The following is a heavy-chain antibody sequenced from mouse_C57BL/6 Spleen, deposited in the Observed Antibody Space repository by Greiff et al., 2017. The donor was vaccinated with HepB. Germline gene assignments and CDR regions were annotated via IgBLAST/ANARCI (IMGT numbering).Heavy chain of an antibody. D-gene: IGHD3-3*01. J-gene: IGHJ3*01. Sequence: EVMLVESGGGLVKPGGSLKLSCAASGFTFSSYAMSWVRQTPEKRLEWVATISDGGSYTYYPDNVKGRFTISRDNAKNNLYLQMSHLKSEDTAMYYCARDGDGTEAGFAYWAKGLWSLSLQ. CDR2: ISDGGSYT. CDR1: GFTFSSYA. CDR3: ARDGDGTEAGFAY. V-gene: IGHV5-4*01.